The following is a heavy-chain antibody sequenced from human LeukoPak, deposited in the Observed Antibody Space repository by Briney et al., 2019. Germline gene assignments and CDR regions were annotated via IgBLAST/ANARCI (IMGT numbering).Heavy chain of an antibody. CDR1: GGSISSGSYY. D-gene: IGHD3-22*01. V-gene: IGHV4-61*02. Sequence: SQTLTLTCTVSGGSISSGSYYWSWIRQPAGKGLEWIGRIYTSGSTNYNPSLKSRVTISVDTSKNQFSLKLSSVTAADTAVYYCARGPYDSSGYQLHPFDYWGQGTLVTVSS. CDR2: IYTSGST. CDR3: ARGPYDSSGYQLHPFDY. J-gene: IGHJ4*02.